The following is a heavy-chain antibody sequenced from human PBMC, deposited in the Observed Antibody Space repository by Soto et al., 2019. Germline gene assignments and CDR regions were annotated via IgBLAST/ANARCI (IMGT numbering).Heavy chain of an antibody. CDR1: GYTFTSYY. CDR3: ARERDPFREQLARHNWFDP. Sequence: QVQLVQSGAEVKKPGASVKVSCKASGYTFTSYYMHWVRQAPGQGLEWMGIINPSGGSTSYAQKFQGRVTMTRDTSTSTVYMELSSLRSEDTAVYYCARERDPFREQLARHNWFDPWGQGTLVTVSS. CDR2: INPSGGST. D-gene: IGHD6-6*01. J-gene: IGHJ5*02. V-gene: IGHV1-46*01.